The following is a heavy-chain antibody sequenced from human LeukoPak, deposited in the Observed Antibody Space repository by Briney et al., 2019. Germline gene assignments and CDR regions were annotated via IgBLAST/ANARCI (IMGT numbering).Heavy chain of an antibody. J-gene: IGHJ4*02. V-gene: IGHV3-7*01. D-gene: IGHD3-10*01. CDR3: AREVGWFGVYYFDY. CDR1: GFTFSSYW. Sequence: GGSLRLSCAASGFTFSSYWMSWVRQAPGEGREWVANIKQDGSEKYYVESVKGRFTISRDNAKDSLYMQMNSLRAEDTAVYYCAREVGWFGVYYFDYWGQGTLVTVSS. CDR2: IKQDGSEK.